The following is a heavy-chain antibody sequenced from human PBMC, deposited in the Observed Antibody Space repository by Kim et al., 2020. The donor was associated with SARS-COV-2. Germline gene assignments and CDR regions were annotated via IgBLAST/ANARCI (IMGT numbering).Heavy chain of an antibody. CDR2: TYYRSKWYN. Sequence: SQTLSLTCAISGDSVSSNSAAWNWIRQSPSRGLEWLGRTYYRSKWYNDYAVSVKSRITINPDTSKNKFSLQLNSVTPEDTAVYYCARDLASYGSGSYYNVVGLYYYDYYGMDVWGQGPTVTVSS. D-gene: IGHD3-10*01. V-gene: IGHV6-1*01. J-gene: IGHJ6*02. CDR3: ARDLASYGSGSYYNVVGLYYYDYYGMDV. CDR1: GDSVSSNSAA.